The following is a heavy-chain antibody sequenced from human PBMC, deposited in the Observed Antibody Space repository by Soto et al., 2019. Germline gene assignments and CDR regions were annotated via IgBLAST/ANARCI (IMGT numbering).Heavy chain of an antibody. CDR3: ARGGRGPRGAFDI. Sequence: VQLVESGGGVVQPGRSLRLSCAASGFTFSNYALHWVRQAPGKGLEWVAAISYNGLSTFYSDSVKGRSTISRDNSKNTVYLEVNSLRAEDTAVYYCARGGRGPRGAFDIWGHGTAVTVSS. CDR1: GFTFSNYA. J-gene: IGHJ3*02. V-gene: IGHV3-30*01. D-gene: IGHD3-16*01. CDR2: ISYNGLST.